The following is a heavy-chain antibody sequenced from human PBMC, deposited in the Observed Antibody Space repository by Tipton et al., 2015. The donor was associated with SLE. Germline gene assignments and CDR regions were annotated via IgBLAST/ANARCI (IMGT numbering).Heavy chain of an antibody. V-gene: IGHV4-59*08. CDR1: GDTISDHY. CDR3: AHYYGSGSGFDY. J-gene: IGHJ4*02. Sequence: TLSLTCTVSGDTISDHYWSWIRQPPGKGLEWIGYISYSGSTNYSPSLKSRVTISLDTSKTQFSLKLSSVTAADTAVYYCAHYYGSGSGFDYWGQGTLVTVSS. CDR2: ISYSGST. D-gene: IGHD3-10*01.